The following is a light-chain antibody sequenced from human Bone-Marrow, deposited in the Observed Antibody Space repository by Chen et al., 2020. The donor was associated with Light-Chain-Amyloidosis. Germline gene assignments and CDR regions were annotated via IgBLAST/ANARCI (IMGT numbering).Light chain of an antibody. Sequence: EIVLTQSPGTLSFSPGEGANLSCRASQTISSKYSTSYQQKFGQAPRLLIYGSSSRANGIPDRLTGSGSGTDFTLTINRMEPEDFAMYYYQQYGTSALTFGGGTKVEIK. CDR2: GSS. J-gene: IGKJ4*02. V-gene: IGKV3-20*01. CDR3: QQYGTSALT. CDR1: QTISSKY.